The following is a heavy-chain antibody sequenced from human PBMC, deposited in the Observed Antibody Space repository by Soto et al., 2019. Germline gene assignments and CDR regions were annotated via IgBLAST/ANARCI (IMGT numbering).Heavy chain of an antibody. Sequence: QVQLVQSGAEVKKPGSSVKVSCKTSGGTFSSYIISWVRQAPGQGLEWMGRIMPILGIANYAQKFQGRVTITADKSTSTAYMELSSLRSEDTAAYYCARFPQAAIVGAAYFDYWGQGTLVTVSS. J-gene: IGHJ4*02. D-gene: IGHD1-26*01. CDR3: ARFPQAAIVGAAYFDY. CDR1: GGTFSSYI. CDR2: IMPILGIA. V-gene: IGHV1-69*02.